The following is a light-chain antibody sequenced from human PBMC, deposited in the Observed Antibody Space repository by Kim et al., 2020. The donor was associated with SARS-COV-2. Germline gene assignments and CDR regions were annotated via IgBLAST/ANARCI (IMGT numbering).Light chain of an antibody. CDR1: QSISSY. J-gene: IGKJ5*01. CDR2: AAS. V-gene: IGKV1-39*01. CDR3: QQSYSTPPIT. Sequence: GDRVTITCRASQSISSYLNWYQQKPGKAPKLLIYAASSLQSGVPSRFSGSGSGTDLTLTISSLQPEDFATYYCQQSYSTPPITFGQGTRLEIK.